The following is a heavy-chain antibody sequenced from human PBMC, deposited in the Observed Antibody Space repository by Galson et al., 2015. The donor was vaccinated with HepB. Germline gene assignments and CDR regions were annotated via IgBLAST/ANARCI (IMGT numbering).Heavy chain of an antibody. CDR3: AREGYSCGRGGIFDY. D-gene: IGHD6-19*01. CDR2: IGSDGFIT. V-gene: IGHV3-64*01. Sequence: SLKLSCAAPGFTLSTYVMRWVRQAPGKGLEFVSAIGSDGFITNYANSVKDRFTISRDISKNIQYLQMDSLRVEDMAVYYCAREGYSCGRGGIFDYWGQGTLVTVSS. J-gene: IGHJ4*02. CDR1: GFTLSTYV.